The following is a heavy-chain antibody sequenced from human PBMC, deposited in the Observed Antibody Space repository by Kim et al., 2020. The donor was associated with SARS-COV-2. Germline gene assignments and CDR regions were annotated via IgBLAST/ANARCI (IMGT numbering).Heavy chain of an antibody. CDR2: IYHTGTT. Sequence: SETLSLTCAVSGVFITQNWWSWVRQSPGKGLEWIGDIYHTGTTNYNPSLKGRVNMSADTYKNHFSLQLISMTLADTAVYYCAGGGSSGLTAVDWFDPWDQGNLVAVAS. D-gene: IGHD3-16*01. CDR1: GVFITQNW. J-gene: IGHJ5*02. CDR3: AGGGSSGLTAVDWFDP. V-gene: IGHV4-4*02.